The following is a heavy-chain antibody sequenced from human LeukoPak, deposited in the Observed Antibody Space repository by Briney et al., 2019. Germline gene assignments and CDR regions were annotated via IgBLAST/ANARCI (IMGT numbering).Heavy chain of an antibody. D-gene: IGHD3-10*01. CDR3: ARHGTRRRYYYGSGSYYNVPNWFDP. V-gene: IGHV4-39*01. J-gene: IGHJ5*02. CDR1: GGSISSSSYY. CDR2: IYYSGST. Sequence: SETLSLTCTVSGGSISSSSYYWGWIRQPPGKGLEWIGSIYYSGSTYYNPSLQSRVTISVDTSKNQFSLKLSSVTAADTAVYYCARHGTRRRYYYGSGSYYNVPNWFDPWGQGTLVTVSS.